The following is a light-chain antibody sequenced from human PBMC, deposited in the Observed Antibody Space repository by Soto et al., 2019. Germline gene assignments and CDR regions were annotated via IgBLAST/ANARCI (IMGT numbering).Light chain of an antibody. CDR1: QDITNY. CDR3: QHYDSLPYT. Sequence: DIPMTQSPSSLSASVGDSVTITCQASQDITNYLNWYQQKAGKAPELLIFDASTLETGVPSRFSGSGSGTHFTLTIRTLQPADIATYYCQHYDSLPYTFGRGTKLEIK. CDR2: DAS. J-gene: IGKJ2*01. V-gene: IGKV1-33*01.